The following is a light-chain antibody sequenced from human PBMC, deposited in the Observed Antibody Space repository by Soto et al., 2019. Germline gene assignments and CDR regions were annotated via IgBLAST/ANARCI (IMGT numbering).Light chain of an antibody. Sequence: DIQMTQSPSSLSASVGDRVTITCRASQSISSYLNWYQQKVGKAPDLLIYAASSLQSGVPSRFSGGGSGTDFTLTISSLQPEDFATYFCQQAYSSPWTFGQGTKVEIK. CDR3: QQAYSSPWT. CDR2: AAS. J-gene: IGKJ1*01. CDR1: QSISSY. V-gene: IGKV1-39*01.